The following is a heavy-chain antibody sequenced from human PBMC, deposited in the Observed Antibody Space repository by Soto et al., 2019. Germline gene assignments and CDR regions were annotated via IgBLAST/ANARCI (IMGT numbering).Heavy chain of an antibody. J-gene: IGHJ4*02. Sequence: VQLVESGGGLVKPGRSLRLSCEASGFRFMDYYMGWIRQGPGKRLEWISYISVTSDDTKYADSVKGRFTISRDNAANFVFLHMNSLRDEDTAVYFCARSLRATSPLSYWGQGTPVTVSS. D-gene: IGHD3-10*01. V-gene: IGHV3-11*06. CDR2: ISVTSDDT. CDR1: GFRFMDYY. CDR3: ARSLRATSPLSY.